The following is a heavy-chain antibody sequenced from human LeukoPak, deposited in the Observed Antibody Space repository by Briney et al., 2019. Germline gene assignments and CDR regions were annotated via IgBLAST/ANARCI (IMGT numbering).Heavy chain of an antibody. J-gene: IGHJ4*02. CDR1: GGSFSGYY. CDR2: IYYSGST. Sequence: PSETLSLTCAVYGGSFSGYYWSWIRQPPGKGLEWIGYIYYSGSTNYNPSLKSRVTISVDTSKNQFSLKLSSVTAADTAVYYCARGYGFLPPSHWGQGTLVTVSS. D-gene: IGHD5-18*01. CDR3: ARGYGFLPPSH. V-gene: IGHV4-59*01.